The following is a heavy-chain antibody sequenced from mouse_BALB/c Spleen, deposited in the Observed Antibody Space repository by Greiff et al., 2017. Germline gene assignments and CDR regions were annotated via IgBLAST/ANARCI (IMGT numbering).Heavy chain of an antibody. J-gene: IGHJ2*01. CDR3: ARYTTVVENFDY. CDR2: INPSSGYT. V-gene: IGHV1-4*01. Sequence: QGQLQQSGAELARPGASVKMSCKASGYTFTSYTMHWVKQRPGQGLEWIGYINPSSGYTNYNQKFKDKATLTADKSSSTAYMQLSSLTSEDSAVYYCARYTTVVENFDYWGQGTTLTVSS. CDR1: GYTFTSYT. D-gene: IGHD1-1*01.